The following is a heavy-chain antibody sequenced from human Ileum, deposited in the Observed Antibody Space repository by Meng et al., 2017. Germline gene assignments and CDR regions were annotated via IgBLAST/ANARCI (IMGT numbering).Heavy chain of an antibody. Sequence: VQLQESGPGLVKSSQTLSLTCTVSGGSISIGDYYWSWVRQPPGKGLEWIGYIYYSGSTYYNPSLKSRAIMSVDTSKNHFSLKLSSVTAADTAVYYCARDRGGSYYFDTSGPDYWGQGTLVTVSS. V-gene: IGHV4-30-4*01. CDR3: ARDRGGSYYFDTSGPDY. J-gene: IGHJ4*02. CDR2: IYYSGST. D-gene: IGHD1-26*01. CDR1: GGSISIGDYY.